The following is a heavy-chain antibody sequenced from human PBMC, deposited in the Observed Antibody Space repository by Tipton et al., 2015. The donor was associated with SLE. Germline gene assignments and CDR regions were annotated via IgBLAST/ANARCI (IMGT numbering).Heavy chain of an antibody. V-gene: IGHV3-30*04. CDR2: IWYDGSNK. Sequence: CLRLSCAASGFTFSNYAMHWVRQAPGRGLGWVAVIWYDGSNKYYADSVKGRFTISRDNAKNTLYLQMNSLRAEDTALYYCARGRGGTAPSLYYFDYWGQGTLVTVSS. J-gene: IGHJ4*02. CDR3: ARGRGGTAPSLYYFDY. CDR1: GFTFSNYA. D-gene: IGHD2-21*02.